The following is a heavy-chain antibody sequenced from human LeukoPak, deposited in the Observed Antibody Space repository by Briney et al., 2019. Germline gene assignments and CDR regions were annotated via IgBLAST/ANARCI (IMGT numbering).Heavy chain of an antibody. D-gene: IGHD3-22*01. CDR1: GYTFTSYA. J-gene: IGHJ4*02. V-gene: IGHV7-4-1*02. CDR3: ARGSFAYYYDSSGYYFDY. CDR2: INTNTGNP. Sequence: ASVKVSCKASGYTFTSYAMNWVRQAPGQGLEWMGWINTNTGNPTYAQGLTGRFVFSLDTSVSTAYPQISSLKAEDTAVYYCARGSFAYYYDSSGYYFDYWGQGTLVTVSS.